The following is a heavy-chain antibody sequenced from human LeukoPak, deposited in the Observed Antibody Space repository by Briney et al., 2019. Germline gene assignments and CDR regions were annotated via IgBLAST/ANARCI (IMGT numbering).Heavy chain of an antibody. V-gene: IGHV1-69*13. CDR1: GGTFSSYA. CDR3: ARVSPPGGDYVDY. CDR2: IIPIFGTA. J-gene: IGHJ4*02. Sequence: SVKVSCKASGGTFSSYAISWVRQAPGQGLEWRGGIIPIFGTANYAQKFQGRVTITAGESTSTAYMELSSLRSEDTAVYYCARVSPPGGDYVDYWGQGTLVTVSS. D-gene: IGHD2/OR15-2a*01.